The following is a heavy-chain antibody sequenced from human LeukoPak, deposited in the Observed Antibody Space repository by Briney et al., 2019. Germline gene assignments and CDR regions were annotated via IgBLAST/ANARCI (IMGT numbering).Heavy chain of an antibody. CDR1: GFTVSFNY. J-gene: IGHJ4*02. CDR2: IYSAGSGGST. Sequence: GGSLRLSCAASGFTVSFNYMSWVRQAPGKGLEFVSTIYSAGSGGSTYYADSVKGRFTISRDNANNSLYLQMDSLRAEDTAVYYCAKDVRSDYFDYWGQGTLVTVSS. CDR3: AKDVRSDYFDY. V-gene: IGHV3-66*01.